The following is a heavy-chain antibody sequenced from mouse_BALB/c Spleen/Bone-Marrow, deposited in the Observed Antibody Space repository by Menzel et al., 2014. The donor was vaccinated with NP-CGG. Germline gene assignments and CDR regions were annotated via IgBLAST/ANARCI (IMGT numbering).Heavy chain of an antibody. J-gene: IGHJ4*01. CDR2: IWPGGST. V-gene: IGHV2-9*02. Sequence: VQGVESGPGLVAPSQSLSITCTVSGFSLNSFGVHWVRQPPGKGLEWLGVIWPGGSTNYNSALMSRLSISKDNSKSQVFLKMNSLQTDDTAMYYCAREGTFYYALDCWGQGTSVTVSS. CDR1: GFSLNSFG. CDR3: AREGTFYYALDC.